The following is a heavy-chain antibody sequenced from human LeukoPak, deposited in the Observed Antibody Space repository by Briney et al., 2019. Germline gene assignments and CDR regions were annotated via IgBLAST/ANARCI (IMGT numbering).Heavy chain of an antibody. V-gene: IGHV3-21*01. CDR2: ISSSSSYI. CDR3: AKDSAELDY. J-gene: IGHJ4*02. CDR1: GFTFSIYS. D-gene: IGHD1-26*01. Sequence: PGGSLRLSCAASGFTFSIYSMIWVRQAPGKGLEWVSSISSSSSYIHYTDSVKGRFTISRDNAKNSLYLQMSSLTAEDTALYYCAKDSAELDYWGQGTLVTVSS.